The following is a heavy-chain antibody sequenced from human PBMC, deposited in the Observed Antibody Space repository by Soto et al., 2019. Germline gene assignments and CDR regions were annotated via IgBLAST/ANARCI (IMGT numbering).Heavy chain of an antibody. V-gene: IGHV3-21*01. Sequence: GSLRLSCAASGFTFSSYSMNWVRQAPGKGLEWVSSISSSSSYIYYADSVKGRFTISRDNAKNSLYLQMNSLRAEDTAVYYCARGKSGSYYSAFDIWGQGTMVTVSS. CDR2: ISSSSSYI. J-gene: IGHJ3*02. CDR3: ARGKSGSYYSAFDI. CDR1: GFTFSSYS. D-gene: IGHD1-26*01.